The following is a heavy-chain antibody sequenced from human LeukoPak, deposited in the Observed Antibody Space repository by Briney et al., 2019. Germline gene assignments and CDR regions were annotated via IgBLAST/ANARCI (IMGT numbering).Heavy chain of an antibody. V-gene: IGHV3-48*01. CDR1: GFTFSSRS. D-gene: IGHD2-2*01. J-gene: IGHJ4*02. Sequence: GRSLRLSCAASGFTFSSRSMSWVRQAPGKGLEWVSYISSSGSTIYYADSVKGRFTISRDNAKTSLYLQLDSLRAEDTAVYYCARGVPVAIYYYDYWGQGALVTVSS. CDR2: ISSSGSTI. CDR3: ARGVPVAIYYYDY.